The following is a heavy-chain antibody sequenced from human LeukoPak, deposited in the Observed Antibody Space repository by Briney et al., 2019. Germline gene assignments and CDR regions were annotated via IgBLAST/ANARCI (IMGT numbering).Heavy chain of an antibody. CDR2: ISGSGGST. CDR3: AKDLSYDSSGYYA. D-gene: IGHD3-22*01. V-gene: IGHV3-23*01. Sequence: PGGSLRLSCAASGFTFSSYAMSWARQAPGKGLEWVSAISGSGGSTYYADSVKGRFTISRDNSKNTLYLQMNSLRAEDTAVYYCAKDLSYDSSGYYARGQGTLVTVSS. CDR1: GFTFSSYA. J-gene: IGHJ4*02.